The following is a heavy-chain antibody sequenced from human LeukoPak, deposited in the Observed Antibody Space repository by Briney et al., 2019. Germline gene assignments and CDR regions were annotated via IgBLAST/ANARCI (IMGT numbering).Heavy chain of an antibody. CDR1: GYSISSGYY. D-gene: IGHD3-22*01. Sequence: SETLSLTCTASGYSISSGYYWGWIRQPPGKGLEWIGSIYHSGSTYYNPSLKSRVTISVDTSENQFSLKLSSVTAADTAVYYCARDRAAFGSGYYYYYYGMDVWGQGTTVTVSS. CDR2: IYHSGST. V-gene: IGHV4-38-2*02. J-gene: IGHJ6*02. CDR3: ARDRAAFGSGYYYYYYGMDV.